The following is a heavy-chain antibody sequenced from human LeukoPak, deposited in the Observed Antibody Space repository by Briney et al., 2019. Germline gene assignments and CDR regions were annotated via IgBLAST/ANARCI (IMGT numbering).Heavy chain of an antibody. J-gene: IGHJ2*01. CDR1: GGSMSSYY. CDR3: ARDPGSSGYWYFDL. D-gene: IGHD6-19*01. CDR2: IYNNGRT. V-gene: IGHV4-59*01. Sequence: SETLSLTCTVSGGSMSSYYWSWIRQPPGKGLEWIGYIYNNGRTNYNPSLKSRVTISVDTSNNQFSLRLTSVTAADTAVYYCARDPGSSGYWYFDLWGRGTLVTVSS.